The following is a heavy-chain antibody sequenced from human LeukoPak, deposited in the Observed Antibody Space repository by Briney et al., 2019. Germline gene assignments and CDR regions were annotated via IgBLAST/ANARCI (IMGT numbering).Heavy chain of an antibody. CDR2: IWYDGSNK. Sequence: GGSLRLSCAASGFTFSSYAMSWVRQAPGKGLEWVALIWYDGSNKYYTDSVKGRLTISRDNSKNTLYLQMNSLRAEDTAIYYCAREGPRGNSQFDYWGQGTLVTVSS. CDR1: GFTFSSYA. CDR3: AREGPRGNSQFDY. J-gene: IGHJ4*02. D-gene: IGHD2/OR15-2a*01. V-gene: IGHV3-33*08.